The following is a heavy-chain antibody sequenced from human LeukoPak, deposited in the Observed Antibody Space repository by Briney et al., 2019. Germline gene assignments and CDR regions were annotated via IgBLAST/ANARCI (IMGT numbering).Heavy chain of an antibody. Sequence: GGSLRLSCAASGFTFSSYAMSWVRQAPGKGLEWASAISGSGGSTYYADSVKGRFTISRDNSKNTLYLQMNSLRAEDTAVYYCAKDKATYSSSSPKNWGQGTLVTVSS. CDR1: GFTFSSYA. V-gene: IGHV3-23*01. CDR3: AKDKATYSSSSPKN. CDR2: ISGSGGST. J-gene: IGHJ4*02. D-gene: IGHD6-6*01.